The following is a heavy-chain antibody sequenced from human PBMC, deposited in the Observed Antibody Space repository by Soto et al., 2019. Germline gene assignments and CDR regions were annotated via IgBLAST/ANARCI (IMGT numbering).Heavy chain of an antibody. D-gene: IGHD3-9*01. J-gene: IGHJ4*02. V-gene: IGHV4-34*01. CDR2: INHSGST. Sequence: QVQLQQWGAGLLKPSETLSLTCAVYGGSFSGYYWSWIRQPPGKGLEWIGEINHSGSTNYNPSLKSRVTISVDTSKNQFSLKLSSVAAADTAVYYCARVLRYFDWFPGGYFDYWGQGTLVTVSS. CDR1: GGSFSGYY. CDR3: ARVLRYFDWFPGGYFDY.